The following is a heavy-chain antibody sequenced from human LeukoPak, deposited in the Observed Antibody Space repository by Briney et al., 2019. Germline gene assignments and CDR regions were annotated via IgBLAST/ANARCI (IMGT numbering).Heavy chain of an antibody. CDR2: ISSSSSYI. CDR3: ARDTGAEIVVVPASYGMDV. Sequence: PGGSLRLSCAASGFTFSSYSMNWVRQAPGKGLEWVSSISSSSSYIYYADSVKGRFTISRDNAKNSLYLQMNSLRAEDTAVYYCARDTGAEIVVVPASYGMDVWGQGTTVTVSS. CDR1: GFTFSSYS. V-gene: IGHV3-21*01. D-gene: IGHD2-2*01. J-gene: IGHJ6*02.